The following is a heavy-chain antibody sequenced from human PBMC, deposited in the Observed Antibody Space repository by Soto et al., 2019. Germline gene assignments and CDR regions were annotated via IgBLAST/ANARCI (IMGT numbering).Heavy chain of an antibody. Sequence: QVQLVQSGAEVKKPGSSVKVSCKASGGTFSSYTISWVRQAPGQGLEWMGRIIPILGIANYAQKFQGRVTITADKSTSTAYMERSSLRSEDTAVYYCARGGPPAQKALLSWFDPWGQGTLVTVSS. D-gene: IGHD2-15*01. CDR1: GGTFSSYT. J-gene: IGHJ5*02. CDR2: IIPILGIA. CDR3: ARGGPPAQKALLSWFDP. V-gene: IGHV1-69*02.